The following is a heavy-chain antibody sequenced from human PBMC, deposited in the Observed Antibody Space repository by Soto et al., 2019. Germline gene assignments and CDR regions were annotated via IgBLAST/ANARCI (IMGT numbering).Heavy chain of an antibody. D-gene: IGHD3-3*01. V-gene: IGHV4-61*01. J-gene: IGHJ4*02. CDR3: AASILIFGVVPF. CDR2: VYYSGST. Sequence: SETLSLTCNVSGGSVSRVSYYWSWIRQSPGKGLEWIGYVYYSGSTNYNPSLKSRVTISVDTSKNQFSLKLRSVTAADTAVYYCAASILIFGVVPFWGQGTLVTVSS. CDR1: GGSVSRVSYY.